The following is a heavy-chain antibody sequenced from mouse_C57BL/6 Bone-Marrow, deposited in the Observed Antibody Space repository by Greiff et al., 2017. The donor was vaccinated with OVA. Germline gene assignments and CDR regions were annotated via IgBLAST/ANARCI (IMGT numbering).Heavy chain of an antibody. CDR3: ARGGYGSPFAD. CDR1: GYTFTDYY. CDR2: IYPGSGNT. V-gene: IGHV1-76*01. Sequence: QVQLQQSGAELVRPGASVKLSCKASGYTFTDYYINWVKQRPGQGLEWIARIYPGSGNTNYNEKFKGKATLTAEKSSSTAYMQLSSLTSEDSAGDCCARGGYGSPFADWGKGTLVTVSA. J-gene: IGHJ3*01. D-gene: IGHD2-1*01.